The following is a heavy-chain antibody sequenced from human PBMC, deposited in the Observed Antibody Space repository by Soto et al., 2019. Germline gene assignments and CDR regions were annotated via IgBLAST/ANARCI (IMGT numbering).Heavy chain of an antibody. CDR2: IKSKVHGETT. CDR3: STDERE. D-gene: IGHD6-25*01. V-gene: IGHV3-15*05. CDR1: GFNFSNGW. Sequence: EVPLVESGGGLVKPGGSLRLSCAASGFNFSNGWMSWVRQAPGKGLEWVGRIKSKVHGETTDYAAHVKGRFTISRDDAKNTLYLQMHSLQAEVTAVYYCSTDEREWGQGTLVTVSS. J-gene: IGHJ4*02.